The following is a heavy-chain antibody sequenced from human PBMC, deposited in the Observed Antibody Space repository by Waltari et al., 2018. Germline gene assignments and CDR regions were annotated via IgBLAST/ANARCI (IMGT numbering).Heavy chain of an antibody. CDR3: ARSVGSTAFDI. CDR1: GFTFSDQY. V-gene: IGHV3-72*01. J-gene: IGHJ3*02. CDR2: TRNIANSYTT. D-gene: IGHD1-26*01. Sequence: EVQLVESGGGLVQPGGSLRLSCAASGFTFSDQYMDWVRQAPGKGLEWVGRTRNIANSYTTEYAASVKGRFTISIDDSKNSLYLQMNSLKTEDTAVYYCARSVGSTAFDIWCQGIMFTVSS.